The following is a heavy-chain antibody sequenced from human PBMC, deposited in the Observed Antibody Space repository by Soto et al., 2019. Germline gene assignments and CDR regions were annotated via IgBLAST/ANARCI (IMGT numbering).Heavy chain of an antibody. J-gene: IGHJ6*02. D-gene: IGHD1-26*01. CDR2: FDPEDGET. CDR1: GYTLTELS. Sequence: ASVKVSCKVSGYTLTELSMHWVRQAPGKGLEWMGGFDPEDGETIYAQKFQGRVTMTEDTSTDTAYMELSSLRSEDTAVYYCATGGEEGATTYYYYGMDVWGQGTTVTVSS. CDR3: ATGGEEGATTYYYYGMDV. V-gene: IGHV1-24*01.